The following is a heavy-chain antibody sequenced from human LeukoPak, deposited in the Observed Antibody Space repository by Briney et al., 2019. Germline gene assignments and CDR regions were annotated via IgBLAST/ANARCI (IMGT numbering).Heavy chain of an antibody. CDR1: GFSISIDYY. V-gene: IGHV4-38-2*02. CDR2: IYRSGST. D-gene: IGHD2-15*01. J-gene: IGHJ3*02. CDR3: VREIFCSGGSCYVDAFDI. Sequence: PSETLSLTCAVSGFSISIDYYWVCIRQPPGRGLEWIGSIYRSGSTYYNPSLKSRVTMAVDTSKNHFSLKLSSVTAADTAVYYCVREIFCSGGSCYVDAFDIWGQGTVVTVSS.